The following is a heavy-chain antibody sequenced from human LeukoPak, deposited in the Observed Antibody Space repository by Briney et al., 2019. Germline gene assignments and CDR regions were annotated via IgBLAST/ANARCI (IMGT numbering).Heavy chain of an antibody. CDR1: GFTFSRFG. V-gene: IGHV3-23*01. Sequence: GGSLRLSCVPSGFTFSRFGMTWVRQPPGKGLEWVASFDGNADGTYYADSVKGRCTISRDNSKNTLYLQMNSLRAEDTAIYYCARDFAAINDYWGQGTLVTVSS. J-gene: IGHJ4*02. D-gene: IGHD6-13*01. CDR2: FDGNADGT. CDR3: ARDFAAINDY.